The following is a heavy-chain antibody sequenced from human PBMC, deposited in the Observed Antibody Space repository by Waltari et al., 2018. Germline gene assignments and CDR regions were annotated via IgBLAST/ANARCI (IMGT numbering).Heavy chain of an antibody. CDR2: IYHSGST. Sequence: QVQLQESGPGLVKPSQTLYLTFTVSGYCLSRAGYYSRWLLQHPGKGLEWIGYIYHSGSTYYNPSLKSRVTISVDKSKNQSSLKLSSVTAADTTVYYCARVTRGAYCSSPSDYWGQGTLVTVSS. J-gene: IGHJ4*01. D-gene: IGHD6-6*01. CDR3: ARVTRGAYCSSPSDY. V-gene: IGHV4-31*03. CDR1: GYCLSRAGYY.